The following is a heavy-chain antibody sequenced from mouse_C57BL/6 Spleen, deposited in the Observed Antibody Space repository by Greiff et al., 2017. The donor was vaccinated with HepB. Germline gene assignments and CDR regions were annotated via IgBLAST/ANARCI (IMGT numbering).Heavy chain of an antibody. V-gene: IGHV5-6*02. Sequence: EVKVVESGGDLVKPGGSLKLSCAASGFTFSSYGMSWVRQTPDKRLEWVATISSGGSYTYYPDSVKGRFTISRDNAKNTLYLQMSSLKSEDTAMYYCARRYDYDRRNWYFDVWGTGTTVTVSS. J-gene: IGHJ1*03. CDR2: ISSGGSYT. CDR1: GFTFSSYG. CDR3: ARRYDYDRRNWYFDV. D-gene: IGHD2-4*01.